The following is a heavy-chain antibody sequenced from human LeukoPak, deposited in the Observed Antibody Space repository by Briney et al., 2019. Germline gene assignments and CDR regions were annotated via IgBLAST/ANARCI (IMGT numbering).Heavy chain of an antibody. V-gene: IGHV3-23*01. D-gene: IGHD3-3*01. CDR2: SGSGGST. J-gene: IGHJ4*02. CDR3: AKDFWSGYYPNC. Sequence: GGSLRLSCAASEFTFSSYWMHWVRQAPGKGLEWVSGSGSGGSTYYADSVKGRFTISRDNSKNTLYLQMNSLRAEDTAVYYCAKDFWSGYYPNCWGQGTLVTVPS. CDR1: EFTFSSYW.